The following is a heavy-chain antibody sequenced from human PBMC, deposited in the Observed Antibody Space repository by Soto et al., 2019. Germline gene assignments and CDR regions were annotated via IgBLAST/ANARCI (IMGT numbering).Heavy chain of an antibody. CDR3: ARAKKYYDYVWGSFGY. Sequence: QVQLQQWGAGLLKPSETLSLTCAVYGGSFSGYYWSWIRQPPGKGLEWIGEINHSGSTNYNPSLKSRLTISVDTSKNQFSLKLSFVTAADTAVYYCARAKKYYDYVWGSFGYWGQGTLVTVSS. V-gene: IGHV4-34*01. CDR1: GGSFSGYY. CDR2: INHSGST. D-gene: IGHD3-16*01. J-gene: IGHJ4*02.